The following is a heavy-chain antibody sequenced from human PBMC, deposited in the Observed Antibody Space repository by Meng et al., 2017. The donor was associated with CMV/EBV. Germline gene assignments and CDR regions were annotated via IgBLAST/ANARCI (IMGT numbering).Heavy chain of an antibody. CDR2: IKSKTDGGTT. J-gene: IGHJ4*02. Sequence: GGSLRLSCAASGLPLGNAWMSWVRQAPGKGLEWVGRIKSKTDGGTTDYAAPEKGRFTISRDDSKNTLYLQMNSLKTEDTAVYYCTTDLYYYDSSGYFVRSPMYDFDYWGQGTLVTVSS. D-gene: IGHD3-22*01. CDR1: GLPLGNAW. CDR3: TTDLYYYDSSGYFVRSPMYDFDY. V-gene: IGHV3-15*01.